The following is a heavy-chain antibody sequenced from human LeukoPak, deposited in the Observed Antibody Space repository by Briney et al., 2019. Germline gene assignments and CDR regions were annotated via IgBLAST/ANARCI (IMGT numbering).Heavy chain of an antibody. CDR2: TIPIFGTA. CDR1: GGTFSSYA. J-gene: IGHJ6*04. Sequence: ASVKVSCKASGGTFSSYAISWVRQAPGQGLEWMGGTIPIFGTANYAQKFQGRVTITADKSTSTAYMELSSLRSEDTAVYYCARGLSGPADGMDVWGKGTTVTVSS. D-gene: IGHD6-19*01. CDR3: ARGLSGPADGMDV. V-gene: IGHV1-69*06.